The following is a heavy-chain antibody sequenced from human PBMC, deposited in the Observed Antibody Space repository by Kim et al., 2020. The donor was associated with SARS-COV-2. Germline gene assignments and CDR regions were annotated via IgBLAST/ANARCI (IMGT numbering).Heavy chain of an antibody. Sequence: GGSLRLSCAASGFTFSSYDMHWVRQATGKGLEWVSAIGTAGDTYYPGSVKGRFTISRENAKNSLYLQMNRLRAGDTAVYYCARAANWGQFDYWGQGTLVTVSS. CDR1: GFTFSSYD. D-gene: IGHD7-27*01. J-gene: IGHJ4*02. CDR3: ARAANWGQFDY. V-gene: IGHV3-13*04. CDR2: IGTAGDT.